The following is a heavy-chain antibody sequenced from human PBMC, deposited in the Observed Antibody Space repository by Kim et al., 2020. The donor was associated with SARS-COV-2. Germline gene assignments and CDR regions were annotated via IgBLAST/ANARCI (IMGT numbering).Heavy chain of an antibody. J-gene: IGHJ6*03. Sequence: SETLSLTCAVYGGSFSGYYWSWIRQPPGKGLEWIGEINHSGSTNYNPSLKSRVTISADTSKNQFSLKLSSVTAADTAVYYCARGTRQWLSRHYYYYMDVRGKGTTVTVSS. D-gene: IGHD6-19*01. CDR2: INHSGST. CDR1: GGSFSGYY. CDR3: ARGTRQWLSRHYYYYMDV. V-gene: IGHV4-34*01.